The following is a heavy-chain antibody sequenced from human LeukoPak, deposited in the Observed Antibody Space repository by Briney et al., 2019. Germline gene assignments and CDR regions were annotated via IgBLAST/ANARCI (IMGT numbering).Heavy chain of an antibody. J-gene: IGHJ4*02. CDR3: ASQRSGWYEGSSGSYYFDY. D-gene: IGHD6-19*01. CDR2: IKQDGSEK. Sequence: GGSLRLSCAASGFTFSRYWMSWVRQAPGKGLEWVAHIKQDGSEKYYVDSVKGRFTISRDNAKNSLYLQMNSLRAEDTAVFYCASQRSGWYEGSSGSYYFDYWGQGTLVTVSS. CDR1: GFTFSRYW. V-gene: IGHV3-7*01.